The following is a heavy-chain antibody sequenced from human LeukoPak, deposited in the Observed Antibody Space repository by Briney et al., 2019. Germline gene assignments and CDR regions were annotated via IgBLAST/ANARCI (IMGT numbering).Heavy chain of an antibody. D-gene: IGHD3-22*01. Sequence: GRSLRLPCAASGFTFSSYAMHWVRQAPGKGLEWVAVISYDGSNKYYADSVKGRLTISRDNSKNTLYQQMNSLRAEDTAVYYCARDSSGPYDYWGQGTLVTVSS. CDR3: ARDSSGPYDY. V-gene: IGHV3-30*01. J-gene: IGHJ4*02. CDR1: GFTFSSYA. CDR2: ISYDGSNK.